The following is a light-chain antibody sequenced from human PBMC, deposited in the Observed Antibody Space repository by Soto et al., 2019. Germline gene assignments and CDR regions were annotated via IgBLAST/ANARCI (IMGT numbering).Light chain of an antibody. CDR1: SSDVGGYNS. CDR3: SAYTSSSTLV. Sequence: QSVLTQPASVSGSPGQSITISCTGTSSDVGGYNSVSWYQQHPGKAPKVMIYDVSNRPSGVSNRFSGSKSGNTASLTISGLQAEDEADYYCSAYTSSSTLVFGGGTQLTVL. V-gene: IGLV2-14*01. CDR2: DVS. J-gene: IGLJ2*01.